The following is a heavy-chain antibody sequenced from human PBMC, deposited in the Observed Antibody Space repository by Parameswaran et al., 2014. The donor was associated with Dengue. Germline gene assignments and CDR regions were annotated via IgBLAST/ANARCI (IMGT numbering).Heavy chain of an antibody. CDR3: ASHIPSYPSHWFDP. D-gene: IGHD3-10*01. Sequence: VRQAPGKGLEWVSYISSSSSTIYYADSVKGRFTISSDNAKNSLYLQMNSLRAEDTAVYYCASHIPSYPSHWFDPWGQGTLVTVSS. CDR2: ISSSSSTI. J-gene: IGHJ5*02. V-gene: IGHV3-48*01.